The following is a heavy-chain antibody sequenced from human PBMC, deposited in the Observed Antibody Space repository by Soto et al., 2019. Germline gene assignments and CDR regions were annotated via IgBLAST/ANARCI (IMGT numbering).Heavy chain of an antibody. CDR2: IDWDDDK. CDR3: ARTRGAALLDY. Sequence: SGPTLVNPTQTLTLTRTFSGFSLRTSGMRVSWIRQPPGKALEWLARIDWDDDKFYSASLKTRLSISKDTSKNQVVLTMTNMDPVDTATYYCARTRGAALLDYWGQGTLVTV. V-gene: IGHV2-70*04. CDR1: GFSLRTSGMR. D-gene: IGHD3-10*01. J-gene: IGHJ4*02.